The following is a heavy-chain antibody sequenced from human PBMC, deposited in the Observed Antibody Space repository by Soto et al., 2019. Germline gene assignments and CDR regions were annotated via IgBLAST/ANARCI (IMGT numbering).Heavy chain of an antibody. J-gene: IGHJ3*02. V-gene: IGHV3-15*01. CDR3: TTDLVSDRLEWLSLVEDAFDI. CDR1: GFTFSNAW. D-gene: IGHD3-3*01. Sequence: GGSLRLSCAASGFTFSNAWMSWVRQAPGKGLEWVGRIKSKTDGGTTDYAAPVKGRFTISRDDSKNTLYLQMNSLKTEDTAVYYCTTDLVSDRLEWLSLVEDAFDIWGQGTMVTVSS. CDR2: IKSKTDGGTT.